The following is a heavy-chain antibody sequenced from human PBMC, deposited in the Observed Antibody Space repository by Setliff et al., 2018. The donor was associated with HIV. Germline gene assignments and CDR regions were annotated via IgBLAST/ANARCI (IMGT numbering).Heavy chain of an antibody. D-gene: IGHD4-17*01. J-gene: IGHJ3*02. CDR2: INPSGGRT. Sequence: GASVKVSCKASGYTFTNYYIHWVRQAPGQGLEWMGLINPSGGRTSYAQKFQGRLTMTRDTSRSTVYMELSSLRSEDTAVYYCAKFYGDYHAFDIWGQGTMVTVSS. V-gene: IGHV1-46*01. CDR1: GYTFTNYY. CDR3: AKFYGDYHAFDI.